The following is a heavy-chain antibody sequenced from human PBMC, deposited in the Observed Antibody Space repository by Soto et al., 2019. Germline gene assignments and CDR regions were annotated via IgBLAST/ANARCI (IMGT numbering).Heavy chain of an antibody. CDR3: ARGGHAVVVTAALDY. J-gene: IGHJ4*02. D-gene: IGHD2-21*02. CDR2: VNPSGGHT. CDR1: GDTFTDYY. V-gene: IGHV1-46*01. Sequence: QVQLMQSGAEVKKPGASVKVSCKASGDTFTDYYIHWVRQAPGQGLEWMGTVNPSGGHTTYAQHFLGRVTMTKDTYTSTLYMELTSLTSDDTDIYYCARGGHAVVVTAALDYWGQGTLVTVSS.